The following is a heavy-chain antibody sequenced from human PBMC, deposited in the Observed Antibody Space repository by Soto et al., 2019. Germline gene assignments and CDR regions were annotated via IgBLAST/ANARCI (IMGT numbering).Heavy chain of an antibody. J-gene: IGHJ6*02. CDR1: GGPYNSFA. D-gene: IGHD3-10*01. V-gene: IGHV1-69*13. Sequence: ASVKVSCKASGGPYNSFAISWVRQATGQGLEWIGGIIPVFGTATYAQKFKGRVTITAEESTSTAYMELSSLTSEDTAVYYCARFLGGAGSYYDGQNYNYYNGMDVWGQGTTVTVSS. CDR3: ARFLGGAGSYYDGQNYNYYNGMDV. CDR2: IIPVFGTA.